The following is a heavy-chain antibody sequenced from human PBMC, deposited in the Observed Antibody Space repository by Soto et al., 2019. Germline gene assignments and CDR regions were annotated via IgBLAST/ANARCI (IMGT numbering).Heavy chain of an antibody. J-gene: IGHJ4*02. Sequence: PSETLSLTCAVYGWSFSGYYWSWIRQSPGKGLEWIGEINHSGSTNYNPSLKSRVTISVDTSKNQFSLKLSSVTAADTAVYYCARAQSIRGVIIVPYYFDYWGQGTLVTVSS. CDR1: GWSFSGYY. CDR3: ARAQSIRGVIIVPYYFDY. V-gene: IGHV4-34*01. CDR2: INHSGST. D-gene: IGHD3-10*01.